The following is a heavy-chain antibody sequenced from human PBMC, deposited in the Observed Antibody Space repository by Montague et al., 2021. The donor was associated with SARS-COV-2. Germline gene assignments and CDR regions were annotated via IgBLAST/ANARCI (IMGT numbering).Heavy chain of an antibody. CDR2: ISSSSSYI. V-gene: IGHV3-21*01. J-gene: IGHJ6*02. CDR3: AADTAPSYYYYYGMDV. Sequence: SLRLSCAASGFTFSSYSMNWVRQAPGKGLEWVSSISSSSSYIYYADSVKGRFTISRDHAKNSLYLQMNSLRAEDTAVYYCAADTAPSYYYYYGMDVWGQGTTVTVSS. D-gene: IGHD5-18*01. CDR1: GFTFSSYS.